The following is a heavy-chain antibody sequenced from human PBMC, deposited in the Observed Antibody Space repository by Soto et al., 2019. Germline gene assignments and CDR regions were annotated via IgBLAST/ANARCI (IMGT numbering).Heavy chain of an antibody. CDR2: IWYDGSNN. D-gene: IGHD6-19*01. V-gene: IGHV3-33*01. CDR3: VRDGWYSIQAPY. CDR1: GFTFSSHG. J-gene: IGHJ4*02. Sequence: QVQLVESGGGVVQPGRSLRLSCAASGFTFSSHGMHWVRQAPGKGLEWVAFIWYDGSNNYYADSVKGRFTISRDDSKNMVYLQMNSLRAEDTAVYYCVRDGWYSIQAPYWGQGTLVTVSS.